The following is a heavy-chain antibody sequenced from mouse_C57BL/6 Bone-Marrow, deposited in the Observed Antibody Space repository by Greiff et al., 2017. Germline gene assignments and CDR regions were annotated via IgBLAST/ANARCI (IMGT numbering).Heavy chain of an antibody. J-gene: IGHJ3*01. Sequence: QVTLKVCGPGILQSSQTLSLTCSFSGFSLSTSGMGVSWIRQPSGKGLEWLAHIYWDDDKRYNPSLKSRLTIYKDTSRNQVFLKITSVDTADTATYYCARKRITVAWFAYWGQGTLVTVSA. V-gene: IGHV8-12*01. D-gene: IGHD1-3*01. CDR3: ARKRITVAWFAY. CDR2: IYWDDDK. CDR1: GFSLSTSGMG.